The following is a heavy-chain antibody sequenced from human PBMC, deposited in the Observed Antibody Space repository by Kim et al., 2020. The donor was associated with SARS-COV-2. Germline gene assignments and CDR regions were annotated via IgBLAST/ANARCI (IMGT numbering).Heavy chain of an antibody. V-gene: IGHV1-46*01. CDR3: ARSPGRFGELFY. D-gene: IGHD3-10*01. CDR2: INPSGGST. Sequence: ASVKVSCKASGYTFTSYYMHWVRQAPGQGLEWMGIINPSGGSTSYAQKCQGRVTMTRDTSTSTVYMELSSLSSEDTAVYYCARSPGRFGELFYWGQGTLVTVAS. J-gene: IGHJ4*02. CDR1: GYTFTSYY.